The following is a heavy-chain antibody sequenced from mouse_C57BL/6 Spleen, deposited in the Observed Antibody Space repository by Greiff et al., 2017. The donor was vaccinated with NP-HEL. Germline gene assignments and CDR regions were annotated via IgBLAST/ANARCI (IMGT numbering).Heavy chain of an antibody. D-gene: IGHD3-3*01. J-gene: IGHJ4*01. V-gene: IGHV1-69*01. CDR3: ARRAPNFLYAMDY. CDR2: IDPSDSYT. CDR1: GYTFTSYW. Sequence: VQLQQPGAELVMPGASVKLSCKASGYTFTSYWMHWVKQRPGQGLEWIGEIDPSDSYTNYNQKFKGKSTLTVDKSSSTAYMQLSSLTSEDSAVYYCARRAPNFLYAMDYWGQGTSVTVSS.